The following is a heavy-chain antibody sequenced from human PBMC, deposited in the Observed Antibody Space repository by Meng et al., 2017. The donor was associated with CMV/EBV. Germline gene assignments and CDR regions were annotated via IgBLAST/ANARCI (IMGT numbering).Heavy chain of an antibody. CDR3: ARASYDFRSGYSPYYYYGMDV. V-gene: IGHV3-48*03. D-gene: IGHD3-3*01. Sequence: GESLKISCAASGFTFSSYEMNWVRQAPGKGLEWVSYISSSGSTIYYADSVKGRFTISRDNAKNSLYLQMNSLRAEDTAVYYCARASYDFRSGYSPYYYYGMDVWGQGTTVTVSS. J-gene: IGHJ6*02. CDR1: GFTFSSYE. CDR2: ISSSGSTI.